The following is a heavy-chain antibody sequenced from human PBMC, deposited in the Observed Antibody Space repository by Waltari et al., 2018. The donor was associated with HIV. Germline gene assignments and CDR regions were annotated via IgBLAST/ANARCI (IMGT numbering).Heavy chain of an antibody. CDR1: GGTFSSYA. CDR3: ARVATGYYGSGPNWFDP. J-gene: IGHJ5*02. V-gene: IGHV1-69*01. CDR2: IIPIFGTA. D-gene: IGHD3-10*01. Sequence: QVQLVQSAAEVKKPGSSVKVSCKASGGTFSSYAISWVRQALGQGLEWMGGIIPIFGTANYAQKFQGRVTITADESTSTAYMELSSLRSEDTAVYYCARVATGYYGSGPNWFDPWGQGTLVTVSS.